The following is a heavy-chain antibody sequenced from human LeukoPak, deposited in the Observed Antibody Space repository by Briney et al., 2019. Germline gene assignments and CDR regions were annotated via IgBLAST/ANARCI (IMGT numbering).Heavy chain of an antibody. D-gene: IGHD6-13*01. Sequence: ASVKVSCKASGYTFIDYYLHWVRQAPGQGLEWMGWINPNSGNTNNAQKLQGRITMTTDTSTSTAYMELRSLRSDDTAVYYCARDVDSSSWYGRLYYYYYYYIDVWGKGTTVTVSS. CDR1: GYTFIDYY. V-gene: IGHV1-18*04. J-gene: IGHJ6*03. CDR3: ARDVDSSSWYGRLYYYYYYYIDV. CDR2: INPNSGNT.